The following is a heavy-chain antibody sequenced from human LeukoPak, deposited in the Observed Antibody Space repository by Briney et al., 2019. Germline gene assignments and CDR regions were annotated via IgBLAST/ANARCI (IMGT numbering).Heavy chain of an antibody. CDR1: GYTFTGYY. V-gene: IGHV1-2*02. D-gene: IGHD2-21*02. Sequence: ASVKVSCKASGYTFTGYYIHWVRQAPGQGLELIGWINPNSGRTNYAQKFEGRVTMTRDTSINTAYMELSSLKSEDTAIYYCARRRLGDWFEYWGQGTLVTVSS. CDR2: INPNSGRT. J-gene: IGHJ4*02. CDR3: ARRRLGDWFEY.